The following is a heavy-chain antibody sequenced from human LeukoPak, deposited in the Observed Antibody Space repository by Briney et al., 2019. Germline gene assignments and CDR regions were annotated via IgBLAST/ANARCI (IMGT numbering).Heavy chain of an antibody. D-gene: IGHD3-3*01. CDR3: ASASLPALRFLEWLPFN. J-gene: IGHJ4*02. V-gene: IGHV1-2*02. Sequence: ASVKVSCKASGYTFTGYYMHWVRQAPGQGLEWMGWINPNSGGTNYAQKFQGRVTMTRDTSISTAYVELSRLRSDGTAVYYCASASLPALRFLEWLPFNWGQGTLVTVSS. CDR1: GYTFTGYY. CDR2: INPNSGGT.